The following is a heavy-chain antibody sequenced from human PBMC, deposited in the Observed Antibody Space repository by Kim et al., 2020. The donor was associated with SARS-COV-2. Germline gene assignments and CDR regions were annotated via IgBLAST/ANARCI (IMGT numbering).Heavy chain of an antibody. V-gene: IGHV3-30*04. CDR1: GFTFSSYA. CDR2: ISYDGSNK. J-gene: IGHJ4*02. Sequence: GGSLRLSCAASGFTFSSYAMHWVRQAPGKGLEWVAVISYDGSNKYYADSVKGRFTISRDNSKNTLYLQMNSLRAEDTAVYYCARATAPQEGLLWFGELFHTPIDYWRQGTLVTVSS. D-gene: IGHD3-10*01. CDR3: ARATAPQEGLLWFGELFHTPIDY.